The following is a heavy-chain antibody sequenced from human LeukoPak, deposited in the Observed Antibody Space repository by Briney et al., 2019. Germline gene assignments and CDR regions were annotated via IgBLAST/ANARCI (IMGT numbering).Heavy chain of an antibody. Sequence: SETLSLTRTVSGGSISSSSYYWGWIRQPPGKGLEWIGSIYYSGSTYYNPSLKSRVTISVDTSKNQFSLKLSSVTAADTAVYYCARENLDSSGWSYYYYYYYMDVWGKGTTVTVSS. CDR2: IYYSGST. V-gene: IGHV4-39*07. CDR3: ARENLDSSGWSYYYYYYYMDV. D-gene: IGHD6-19*01. J-gene: IGHJ6*03. CDR1: GGSISSSSYY.